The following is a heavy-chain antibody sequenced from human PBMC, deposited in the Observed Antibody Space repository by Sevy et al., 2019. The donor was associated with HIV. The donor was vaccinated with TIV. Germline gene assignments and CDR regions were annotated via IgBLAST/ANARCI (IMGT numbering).Heavy chain of an antibody. D-gene: IGHD6-13*01. CDR1: GFTFMRYE. V-gene: IGHV3-48*03. CDR3: ARSSTWYNYYYGMDV. Sequence: GGSLRLSCTGSGFTFMRYEMNWVRQAPGKGLEWISYISDTSGKIYYAESVKGRFTISRDNAKNSLYLQMDSLRVEDTGIYYCARSSTWYNYYYGMDVWGQGTTVTVSS. CDR2: ISDTSGKI. J-gene: IGHJ6*02.